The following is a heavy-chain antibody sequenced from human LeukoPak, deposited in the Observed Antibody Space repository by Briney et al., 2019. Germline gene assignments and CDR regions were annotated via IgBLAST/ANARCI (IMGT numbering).Heavy chain of an antibody. CDR3: ARGSGYYSGPDAFDI. J-gene: IGHJ3*02. CDR1: GFTFNTYP. Sequence: GGSLRLSCAASGFTFNTYPIHWVRQTPGKGLEWVAVISFDGSNTYYADSVKGRFTVSRDNFKNTLFLQMNSLRAEDTAVYYCARGSGYYSGPDAFDIWGQGTMVTVSS. CDR2: ISFDGSNT. V-gene: IGHV3-30-3*01. D-gene: IGHD3-22*01.